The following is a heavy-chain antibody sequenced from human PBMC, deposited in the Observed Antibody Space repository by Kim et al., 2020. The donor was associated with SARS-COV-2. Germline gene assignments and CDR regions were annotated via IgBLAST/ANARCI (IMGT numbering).Heavy chain of an antibody. Sequence: YRYYADSVKGRLTISRDNAKNSLYLQMNSLRAEDTAVYYCARGSGYYDYWGQGTLVTVSS. D-gene: IGHD3-3*01. V-gene: IGHV3-21*01. CDR2: YR. J-gene: IGHJ4*02. CDR3: ARGSGYYDY.